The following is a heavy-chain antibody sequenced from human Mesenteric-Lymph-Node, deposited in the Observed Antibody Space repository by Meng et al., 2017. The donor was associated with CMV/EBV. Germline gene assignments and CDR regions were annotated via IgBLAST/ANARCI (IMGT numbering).Heavy chain of an antibody. CDR3: ARGVGERFLEWLLSCWFDP. Sequence: FASFAISWVRQPPGQGLEWVGGIIPILGIANYAQKFQGRVTITADKSTSTAYMELSSLRSEDTAVYYCARGVGERFLEWLLSCWFDPWGQGTLVTVSS. CDR2: IIPILGIA. J-gene: IGHJ5*02. D-gene: IGHD3-3*01. V-gene: IGHV1-69*10. CDR1: FASFA.